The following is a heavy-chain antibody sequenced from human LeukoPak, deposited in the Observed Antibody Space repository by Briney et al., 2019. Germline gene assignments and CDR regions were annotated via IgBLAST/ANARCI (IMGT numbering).Heavy chain of an antibody. J-gene: IGHJ3*02. V-gene: IGHV1-2*02. CDR3: ARMADSSGWYNPDAFDI. CDR1: GYTFTCYD. Sequence: ASVKVSCKASGYTFTCYDMHWVRQAPGQGLEWMGWINPNSGGTNYAQKFQGRVTMTRDTSISTAYMELSRLRSDDTAVYYCARMADSSGWYNPDAFDIWGQGTMVTVSS. D-gene: IGHD6-19*01. CDR2: INPNSGGT.